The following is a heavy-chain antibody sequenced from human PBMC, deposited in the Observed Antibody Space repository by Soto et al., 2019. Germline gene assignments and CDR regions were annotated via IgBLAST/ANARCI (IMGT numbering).Heavy chain of an antibody. CDR2: IIPLFGTT. J-gene: IGHJ6*02. V-gene: IGHV1-69*01. D-gene: IGHD3-10*01. CDR3: AAELGFGKLSVV. CDR1: GDTFKNCV. Sequence: QVQVVQSGVEVSRPGSSVKVSCTASGDTFKNCVISWVRQAPGQGLEWMGGIIPLFGTTAFAQRFQGRLTITTDESTTTAYMELSRLRSEDTATYYCAAELGFGKLSVVWGQGTTVIVSS.